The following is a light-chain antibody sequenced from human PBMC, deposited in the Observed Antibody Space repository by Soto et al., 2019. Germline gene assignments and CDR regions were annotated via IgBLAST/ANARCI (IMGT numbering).Light chain of an antibody. V-gene: IGLV1-47*01. Sequence: QSVLTQPPSASGTPGQRVTISCSGSSSNIGSNYVYWYQQLPVTAPKLLIYRNNQRPSGVPVRFSGSKAATSAALAISGLRSDAVAAYYCASWEASLIGLVFGGGTKVNVL. J-gene: IGLJ2*01. CDR2: RNN. CDR1: SSNIGSNY. CDR3: ASWEASLIGLV.